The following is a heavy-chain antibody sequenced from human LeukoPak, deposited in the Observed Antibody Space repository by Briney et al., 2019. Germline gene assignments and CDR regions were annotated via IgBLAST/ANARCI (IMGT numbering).Heavy chain of an antibody. Sequence: GGSLRLSCAASGFTFSSDAMSWVRQAPGKGLQWVSGISGSGGSTYYADSVKGRFTISRDNSKNTLYLQMNSLRAEDTAVYYCAKHGFGVFEGYWGQGTLVTVSS. J-gene: IGHJ4*02. CDR1: GFTFSSDA. V-gene: IGHV3-23*01. CDR3: AKHGFGVFEGY. CDR2: ISGSGGST. D-gene: IGHD3-10*01.